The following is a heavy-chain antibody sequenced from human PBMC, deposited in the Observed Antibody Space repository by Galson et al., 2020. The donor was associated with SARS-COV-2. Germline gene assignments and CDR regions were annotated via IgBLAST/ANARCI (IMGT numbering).Heavy chain of an antibody. J-gene: IGHJ3*01. Sequence: GESLKISCAASGFTFSTYAMHWVRQAPGKGLEWVAVISSDGSNDFYVDSVKGRFTISRDASKNTLYLQMKSLRAEDTAVYYCAKESVYGDYTAFDLWGQGTMVTVSS. CDR2: ISSDGSND. CDR1: GFTFSTYA. D-gene: IGHD4-17*01. V-gene: IGHV3-30*18. CDR3: AKESVYGDYTAFDL.